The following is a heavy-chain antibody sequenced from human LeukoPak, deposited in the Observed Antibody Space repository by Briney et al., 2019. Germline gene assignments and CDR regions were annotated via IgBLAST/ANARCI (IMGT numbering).Heavy chain of an antibody. D-gene: IGHD3-22*01. J-gene: IGHJ3*02. Sequence: PGGSLRLSCAASGFTFSSYAMSWVRQAPGKGLEWVSAISGSGGSTYYADSVKGRFTISRDNPKNTLYLQMNSLRAEDTAVYYCAKDFDYYDSSGSYAFDIWGQGTMVTVSS. CDR3: AKDFDYYDSSGSYAFDI. V-gene: IGHV3-23*01. CDR2: ISGSGGST. CDR1: GFTFSSYA.